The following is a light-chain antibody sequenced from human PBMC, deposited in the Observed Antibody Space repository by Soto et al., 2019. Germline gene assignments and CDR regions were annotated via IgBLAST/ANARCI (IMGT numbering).Light chain of an antibody. CDR2: AAS. CDR3: QQYNVWPRT. J-gene: IGKJ5*01. V-gene: IGKV3-15*01. Sequence: EIVMTQSASALSASPRERATLSCRPSQSVGSYLAWYQQKPGQAPRLLIYAASTRATGIPARFSGSGSGTESTLTSSSLQSEDFAVYCCQQYNVWPRTFGQGTRLEI. CDR1: QSVGSY.